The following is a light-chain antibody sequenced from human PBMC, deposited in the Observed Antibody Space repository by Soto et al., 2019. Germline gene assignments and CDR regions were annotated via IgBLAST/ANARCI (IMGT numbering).Light chain of an antibody. V-gene: IGLV1-40*01. CDR3: QSYDSSLSGSVV. CDR1: SSNIGAGYD. J-gene: IGLJ2*01. Sequence: QPVLTQPPSVSGAPGQWVTISCTGSSSNIGAGYDVHWYQQLPGTAPKLLIYGNSNRPSGVPDRFSGSKSGTSASLAIPGLQAEDEADYSCQSYDSSLSGSVVFGGGTKLTVL. CDR2: GNS.